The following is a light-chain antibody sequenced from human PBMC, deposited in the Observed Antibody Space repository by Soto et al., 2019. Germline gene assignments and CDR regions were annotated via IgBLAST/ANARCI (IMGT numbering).Light chain of an antibody. Sequence: EIVMTQSPGTLSVSPGERATLSCRASQSISSSYLAWYQQRPGQAPRLLIYGASTRATGIPARFSGSGSGTEFTLTISSLQSEDFAVYSCQQYNNWHPLTFGGGNRVEIK. J-gene: IGKJ4*01. CDR2: GAS. V-gene: IGKV3-15*01. CDR3: QQYNNWHPLT. CDR1: QSISSSY.